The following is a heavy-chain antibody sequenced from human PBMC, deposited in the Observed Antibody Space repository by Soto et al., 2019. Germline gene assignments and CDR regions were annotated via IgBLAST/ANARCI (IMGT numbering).Heavy chain of an antibody. CDR1: GGSISRYY. J-gene: IGHJ3*01. CDR2: VYYSGST. V-gene: IGHV4-59*08. CDR3: AAALSGTGAFDF. D-gene: IGHD6-13*01. Sequence: QVQLQESGPGLVKPSETLSLTCTVSGGSISRYYWNWIRQPPGKGLEWIGFVYYSGSTSYYPSLKSRVTISIDTSQNQFSRKLSSVTAADTAVYYCAAALSGTGAFDFWGQGTMVTVSS.